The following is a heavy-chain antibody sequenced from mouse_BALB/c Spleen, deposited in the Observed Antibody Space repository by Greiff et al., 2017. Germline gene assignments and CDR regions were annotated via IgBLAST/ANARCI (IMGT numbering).Heavy chain of an antibody. Sequence: VQLQQSGAELVKPGASVKLSCTASGFNIKDTYMHWVKQRPEQGLEWIGRIDPANGNTKYDPKFQGKATITADTSSNTAYLQLSSLTSEDTAVYYCASPLRKGYYFDYWGQGTTLTVSS. D-gene: IGHD1-1*01. CDR3: ASPLRKGYYFDY. CDR2: IDPANGNT. V-gene: IGHV14-3*02. J-gene: IGHJ2*01. CDR1: GFNIKDTY.